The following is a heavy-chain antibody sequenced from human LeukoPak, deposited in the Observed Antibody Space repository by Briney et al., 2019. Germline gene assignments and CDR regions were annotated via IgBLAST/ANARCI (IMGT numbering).Heavy chain of an antibody. Sequence: GASVKVSCKASGYTFTSYAMNWVRQAPGQGLEWMGWINTNTGNPTYAQGFTGRFVFSLDTSVSTTYLQISSLKAEDSAVYYCARSVLVRAPPGFDPWGQGTLVTVSS. CDR1: GYTFTSYA. D-gene: IGHD3-10*01. CDR2: INTNTGNP. CDR3: ARSVLVRAPPGFDP. V-gene: IGHV7-4-1*02. J-gene: IGHJ5*02.